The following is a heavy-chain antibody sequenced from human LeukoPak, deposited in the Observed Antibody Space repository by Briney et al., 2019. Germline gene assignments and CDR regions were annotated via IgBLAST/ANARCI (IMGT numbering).Heavy chain of an antibody. J-gene: IGHJ5*02. Sequence: SETLSLTCTVSGYSISSGYYWSWIRQPPGKGLEWIGYIYYSGSTNYNPSLKSRVTISVDTSKNQFSLKLSSVTAADTAVYYCARLRDCFDPWGQGTLVTVSS. CDR1: GYSISSGYY. CDR2: IYYSGST. V-gene: IGHV4-61*01. CDR3: ARLRDCFDP.